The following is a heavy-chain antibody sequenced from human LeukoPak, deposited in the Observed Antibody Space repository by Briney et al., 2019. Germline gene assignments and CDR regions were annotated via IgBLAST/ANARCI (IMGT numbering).Heavy chain of an antibody. D-gene: IGHD2-2*01. Sequence: PGGSLRLSCAASGFTFSSYAMHWVRQAPGKGLEWVAVIAYDGSNKYYADSVKGRFTISRDNSKNTLYLQMNSLRAGDTAVYYCARDVVSSTSFRASDIWGQGTVVTVS. CDR3: ARDVVSSTSFRASDI. V-gene: IGHV3-30*04. CDR1: GFTFSSYA. CDR2: IAYDGSNK. J-gene: IGHJ3*02.